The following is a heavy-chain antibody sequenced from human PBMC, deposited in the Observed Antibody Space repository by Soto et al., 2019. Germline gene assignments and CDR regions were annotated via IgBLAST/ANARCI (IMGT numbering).Heavy chain of an antibody. J-gene: IGHJ4*02. Sequence: SETLSLTCAVSVYSISSGYYWGCIRQPPGKGLEWIGSIYHSGSTYYNPSLKSRVTISVDTSKNQFSLKLSSVTAADTAVYYCARKSPTSSYFDYWGQGTLVTVSS. V-gene: IGHV4-38-2*01. CDR2: IYHSGST. CDR1: VYSISSGYY. CDR3: ARKSPTSSYFDY. D-gene: IGHD5-12*01.